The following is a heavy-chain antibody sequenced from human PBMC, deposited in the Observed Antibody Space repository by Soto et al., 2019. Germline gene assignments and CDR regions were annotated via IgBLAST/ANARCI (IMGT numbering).Heavy chain of an antibody. CDR1: GFTFSSYA. CDR2: ISGSGGAT. D-gene: IGHD6-13*01. CDR3: AKSHRGYTGSEMDV. V-gene: IGHV3-23*01. J-gene: IGHJ6*02. Sequence: EVQLLESGGGLVQPGGSLRLSCAASGFTFSSYAVSWVRQAPGKGLEGVSSISGSGGATYDADSVKGRFTTSRDNSKNTLYLQMYSLRAEDTAVYYCAKSHRGYTGSEMDVWGQGTTVTVSS.